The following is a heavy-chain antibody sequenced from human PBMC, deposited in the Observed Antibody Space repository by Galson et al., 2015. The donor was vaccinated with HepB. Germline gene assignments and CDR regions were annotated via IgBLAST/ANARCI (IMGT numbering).Heavy chain of an antibody. D-gene: IGHD3-10*01. V-gene: IGHV1-46*01. J-gene: IGHJ4*02. CDR1: GYTFSSFS. Sequence: SVKVSCKASGYTFSSFSLYWVRQTPRQGLEWMGIINPSGGNTTYAQNFQGRVTMNRDMSTTTVYMELRGLRSEDTAVYYCARNRTRLWFGESIPYFDSWGQGTVVTVSS. CDR3: ARNRTRLWFGESIPYFDS. CDR2: INPSGGNT.